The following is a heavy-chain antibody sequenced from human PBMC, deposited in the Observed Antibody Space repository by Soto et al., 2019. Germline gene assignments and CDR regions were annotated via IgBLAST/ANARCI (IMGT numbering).Heavy chain of an antibody. J-gene: IGHJ4*02. D-gene: IGHD6-13*01. CDR2: IYHSGSS. CDR1: GDSITSDKW. CDR3: ARGERQQQRDH. V-gene: IGHV4-4*02. Sequence: QVQLQESGPGLVKPSGTLSLTCAVSGDSITSDKWWCWIRQPPGKGLQWIGEIYHSGSSKYNPSHKSRVIISVDKSKNQFSLKVSSVTAADTAVYDCARGERQQQRDHWGQGTLVTVSS.